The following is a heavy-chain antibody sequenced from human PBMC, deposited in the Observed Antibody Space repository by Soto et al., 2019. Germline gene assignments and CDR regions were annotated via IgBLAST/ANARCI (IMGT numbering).Heavy chain of an antibody. J-gene: IGHJ4*02. CDR3: ARWDYGYYARFDY. D-gene: IGHD4-17*01. CDR2: MNPNRGNT. Sequence: QVQLVQSGAEVKKSGASVKVSCKASGYTFTSHDINWVRQATGQGLEWMGWMNPNRGNTGYAQKLHGRVTMTRNTSINTAYMELSSLRSEDTAVYYCARWDYGYYARFDYWGQGTLVTVSS. V-gene: IGHV1-8*01. CDR1: GYTFTSHD.